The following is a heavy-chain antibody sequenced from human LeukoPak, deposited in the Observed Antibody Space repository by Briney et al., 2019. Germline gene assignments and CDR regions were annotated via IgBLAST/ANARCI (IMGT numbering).Heavy chain of an antibody. Sequence: GGTLRLSCAASGFTFSSYGMSWVRQAPGKGLEWVSAISGSGGSTYYADSVKGRFTISRDNSKNTLYLQMNSLRAEDTAVYYCAKVRGRDYGSVFDYWGQGTLVTVSS. CDR2: ISGSGGST. CDR1: GFTFSSYG. CDR3: AKVRGRDYGSVFDY. D-gene: IGHD3-10*01. J-gene: IGHJ4*02. V-gene: IGHV3-23*01.